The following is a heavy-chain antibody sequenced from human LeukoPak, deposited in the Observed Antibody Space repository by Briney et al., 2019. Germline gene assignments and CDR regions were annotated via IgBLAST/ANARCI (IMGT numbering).Heavy chain of an antibody. CDR1: GYTFTSYG. J-gene: IGHJ3*02. D-gene: IGHD6-13*01. V-gene: IGHV1-18*01. CDR3: AGVFSSSWYVHPFDI. CDR2: ISAYNGNT. Sequence: GSVKVSCKASGYTFTSYGISWVRQAPGQGLEWMGWISAYNGNTNYAQKLQGRVTMTTDTSTSTAYMELRSLRSDDTAVYYCAGVFSSSWYVHPFDIWGQGTMVTVSS.